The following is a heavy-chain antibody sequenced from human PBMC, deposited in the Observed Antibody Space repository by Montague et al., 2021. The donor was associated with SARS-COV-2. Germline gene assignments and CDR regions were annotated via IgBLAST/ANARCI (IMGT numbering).Heavy chain of an antibody. D-gene: IGHD3-10*01. V-gene: IGHV4-4*07. J-gene: IGHJ4*02. CDR2: MHFTGKT. CDR3: ARDRFDFGAGRQGTIDF. CDR1: GDSITNHY. Sequence: SETLSLTCSVSGDSITNHYWSWIRQPAGKGLEWIGRMHFTGKTNFSPFFSSRLTMSADTSKNQFSLKLTSVTTADTAIYFCARDRFDFGAGRQGTIDFWGQGTLVTVSS.